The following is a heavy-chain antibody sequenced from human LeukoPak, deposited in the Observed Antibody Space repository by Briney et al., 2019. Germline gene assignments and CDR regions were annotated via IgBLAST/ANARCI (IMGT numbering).Heavy chain of an antibody. J-gene: IGHJ4*02. Sequence: SETLSLTCAVYGGSFSGYYWSWIRQPPGKGLEWIGEINHSGSTNYNPSLKSRVTISVDTSKNQFSLKLSSVTAADTAVYYCARGSVNASRGGSGWYGFVYWGQGTLVTVSS. D-gene: IGHD6-13*01. CDR1: GGSFSGYY. V-gene: IGHV4-34*01. CDR3: ARGSVNASRGGSGWYGFVY. CDR2: INHSGST.